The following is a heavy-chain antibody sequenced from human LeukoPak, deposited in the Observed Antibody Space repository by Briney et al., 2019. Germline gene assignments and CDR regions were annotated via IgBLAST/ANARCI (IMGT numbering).Heavy chain of an antibody. J-gene: IGHJ5*02. CDR1: GFTFSSYE. CDR2: ISSSGSTI. D-gene: IGHD3-3*01. V-gene: IGHV3-48*03. CDR3: AREDYDFWRGWFDP. Sequence: PGGSLRLSCAASGFTFSSYEMNWVRQAPGKGLEWVSYISSSGSTIYYADSVKGRFTISRDNAENSLYLQMNSLRAEDTAVYYCAREDYDFWRGWFDPWGQGTLVTVSS.